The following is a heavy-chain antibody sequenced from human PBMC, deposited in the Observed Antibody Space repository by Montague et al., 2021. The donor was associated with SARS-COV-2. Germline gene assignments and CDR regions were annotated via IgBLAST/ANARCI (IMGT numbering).Heavy chain of an antibody. CDR2: XYSNDEK. CDR3: AHLIRYYDIFTGIPFDY. D-gene: IGHD3-9*01. CDR1: GFSLSTPNVG. Sequence: PALVKPTQTLTLTCTFSGFSLSTPNVGVGWIRQPPGKALEWVAAXYSNDEKRYSPSLRNRLTITKDTAKNQVLLSLTYVDPVDTATYYYAHLIRYYDIFTGIPFDYWGQGSQVTVSS. V-gene: IGHV2-5*01. J-gene: IGHJ4*02.